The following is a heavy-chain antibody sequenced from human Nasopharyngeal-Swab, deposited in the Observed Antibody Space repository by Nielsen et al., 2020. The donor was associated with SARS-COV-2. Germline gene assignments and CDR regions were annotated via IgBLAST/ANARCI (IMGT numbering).Heavy chain of an antibody. Sequence: SATLSLTCTASGGSISSYSCSWLRQPPGKALEWTGYIYYSGSTNYNPSLKRRVTISVDTSKNQFSLKLSSVTAADTAVYYCARCITMVRGTWVKYALDSGGQGTMVTVS. V-gene: IGHV4-59*01. D-gene: IGHD3-10*01. CDR2: IYYSGST. CDR3: ARCITMVRGTWVKYALDS. CDR1: GGSISSYS. J-gene: IGHJ3*02.